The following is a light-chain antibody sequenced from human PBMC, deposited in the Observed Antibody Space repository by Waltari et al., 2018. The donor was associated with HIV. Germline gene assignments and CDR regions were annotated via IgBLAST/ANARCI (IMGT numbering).Light chain of an antibody. Sequence: QSALTQPASVSGSPGQSISIPCSGTSSDVGASDYVSWYHQHPGEAPTLILAELTTPPAGISNRFSGYKSGNTASLTISGLQVEDEAHYYCSSYSASGTLVLFGGGTRLTVL. CDR3: SSYSASGTLVL. CDR1: SSDVGASDY. J-gene: IGLJ2*01. V-gene: IGLV2-14*01. CDR2: ELT.